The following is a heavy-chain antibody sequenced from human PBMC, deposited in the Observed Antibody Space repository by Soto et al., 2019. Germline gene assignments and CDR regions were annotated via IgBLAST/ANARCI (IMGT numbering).Heavy chain of an antibody. Sequence: ASVKVSCKASGYTFTSYAMHWVRQAPGQRLEWMGWINAGNGNTKYSQKFQGRVTITRDTSASTAYMELSSLRSEDTAVYYCARDSLLIVATRLDYWGQGTLVTVSS. CDR2: INAGNGNT. CDR3: ARDSLLIVATRLDY. D-gene: IGHD5-12*01. V-gene: IGHV1-3*01. J-gene: IGHJ4*02. CDR1: GYTFTSYA.